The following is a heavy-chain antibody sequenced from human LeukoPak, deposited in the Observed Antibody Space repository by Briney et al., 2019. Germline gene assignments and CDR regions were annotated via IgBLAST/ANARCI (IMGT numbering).Heavy chain of an antibody. V-gene: IGHV3-30*02. D-gene: IGHD3-22*01. J-gene: IGHJ4*02. CDR1: GFTFSSYG. Sequence: GGSLRLSCAASGFTFSSYGMHWVRQAPGKGLEWVAVIWYDGSNKYYADSVKGRFTISRDNSKNTLYLQMNSLRAEDTAVYYCAKERAYYYDSSGPDYWGQGTLVTVSS. CDR2: IWYDGSNK. CDR3: AKERAYYYDSSGPDY.